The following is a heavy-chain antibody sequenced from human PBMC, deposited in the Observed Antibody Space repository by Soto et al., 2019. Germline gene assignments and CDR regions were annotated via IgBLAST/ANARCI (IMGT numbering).Heavy chain of an antibody. CDR1: GGSISSGGYY. CDR3: AREGAARLAIVDY. CDR2: IYYSGST. D-gene: IGHD6-6*01. V-gene: IGHV4-31*03. J-gene: IGHJ4*02. Sequence: SETLSLTCTVSGGSISSGGYYWSWIRQHPGKGLEWIGYIYYSGSTYYNPSLKSRVTISVDTSKNQFSLKLSSVTAADTAVYYCAREGAARLAIVDYWGQGTLVTVSS.